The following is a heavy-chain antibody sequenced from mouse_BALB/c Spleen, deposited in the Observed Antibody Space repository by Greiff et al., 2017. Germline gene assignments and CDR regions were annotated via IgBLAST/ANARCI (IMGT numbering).Heavy chain of an antibody. V-gene: IGHV1-61*01. Sequence: QVQLQQPGAELVRPGASVKLSCTASGFTFTSYWMNWVKQTPGQGLEWIGRIDPSDSETHYNQMFKDKVTLAVDKSSSTAYMQLSSLTSEDSAVYGSAGGSAWFDYWGQGTLVTVSA. CDR1: GFTFTSYW. D-gene: IGHD1-2*01. CDR2: IDPSDSET. J-gene: IGHJ3*01. CDR3: AGGSAWFDY.